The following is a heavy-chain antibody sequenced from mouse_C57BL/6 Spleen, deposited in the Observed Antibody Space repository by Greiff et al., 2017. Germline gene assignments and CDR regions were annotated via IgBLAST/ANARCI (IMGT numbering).Heavy chain of an antibody. Sequence: VQGVESGPGLVAPSPSLSISCTVSGFSLTSYAISWVRQPPGKGLEWLGVIWAGGGTNYNSALNSRLSISKDNSTSQVFLKMNRLQTDDTARYYCARKGALLPFDVWGTGTTVTVSS. D-gene: IGHD2-1*01. J-gene: IGHJ1*03. CDR2: IWAGGGT. V-gene: IGHV2-9-1*01. CDR1: GFSLTSYA. CDR3: ARKGALLPFDV.